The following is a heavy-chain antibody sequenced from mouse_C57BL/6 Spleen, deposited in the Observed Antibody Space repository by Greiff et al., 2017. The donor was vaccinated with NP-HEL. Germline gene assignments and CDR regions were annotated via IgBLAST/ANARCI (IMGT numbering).Heavy chain of an antibody. J-gene: IGHJ2*01. CDR2: ISYSGST. V-gene: IGHV3-1*01. Sequence: EVKLQESGPGMVKPSQSLSLTCTVTGYSITSGYDWHWIRHFPGNKLEWMGYISYSGSTNYNPSLKSRISITHDTSKNHFFLKLNSVTTEDTATYYCARGLPHYFDYWGQGTTLTVSS. CDR3: ARGLPHYFDY. D-gene: IGHD3-1*01. CDR1: GYSITSGYD.